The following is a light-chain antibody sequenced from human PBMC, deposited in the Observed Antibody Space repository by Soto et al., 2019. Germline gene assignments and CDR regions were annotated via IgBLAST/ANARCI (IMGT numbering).Light chain of an antibody. CDR2: GAS. CDR1: QNVKNNY. Sequence: ESVLTQSPGTLSLSPGERATLSCRASQNVKNNYLAWYRQKPGQAPRLLIYGASSRATGIPDRFSGSGSGTEFTLTISSLQSEDFAVYSCQQYNNWPLTFGGGTKVDIK. V-gene: IGKV3-20*01. J-gene: IGKJ4*01. CDR3: QQYNNWPLT.